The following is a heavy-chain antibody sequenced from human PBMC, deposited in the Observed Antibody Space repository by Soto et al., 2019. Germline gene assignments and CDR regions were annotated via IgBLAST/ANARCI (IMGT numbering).Heavy chain of an antibody. CDR3: ASFAGIAAAGKMPYYYGMDV. J-gene: IGHJ6*02. V-gene: IGHV3-11*06. Sequence: GSLRLSCAASGFTFSDYYMSWIRQAPGKGLEWVSYISSSSSYTNYADSVKGRFTISRDNAKNSLYLQMNSLRAEDTAVYYCASFAGIAAAGKMPYYYGMDVWGQGATVTISS. CDR1: GFTFSDYY. D-gene: IGHD6-13*01. CDR2: ISSSSSYT.